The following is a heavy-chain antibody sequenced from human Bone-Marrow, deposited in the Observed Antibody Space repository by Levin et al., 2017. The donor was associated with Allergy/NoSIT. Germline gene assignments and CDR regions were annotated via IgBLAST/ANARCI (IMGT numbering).Heavy chain of an antibody. CDR1: GFIFSDYA. V-gene: IGHV3-30*04. D-gene: IGHD2-21*01. Sequence: PGESLKISCAASGFIFSDYAMHWVRQAPGKGLEWVAVISHGGRSEFYADSVRGRFIISREDSANTVFLQMNSLRPDDTAVYYCAREGDCGSVSCYSGWADKWGQGTLVTVSS. CDR2: ISHGGRSE. J-gene: IGHJ4*02. CDR3: AREGDCGSVSCYSGWADK.